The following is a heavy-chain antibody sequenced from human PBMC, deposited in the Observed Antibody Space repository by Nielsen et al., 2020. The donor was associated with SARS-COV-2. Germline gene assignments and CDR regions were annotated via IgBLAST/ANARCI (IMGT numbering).Heavy chain of an antibody. Sequence: SEILSLTCTVSGGSISSGGYYWSWIRQHPGKGLEWIGYIYYSGSTYYNPSLKSRVTISVDTSKNQFSLKLSSVTAADTAVYYCARGEGGANDYWGQGTLVTVSS. D-gene: IGHD1-26*01. CDR2: IYYSGST. CDR1: GGSISSGGYY. V-gene: IGHV4-31*03. CDR3: ARGEGGANDY. J-gene: IGHJ4*02.